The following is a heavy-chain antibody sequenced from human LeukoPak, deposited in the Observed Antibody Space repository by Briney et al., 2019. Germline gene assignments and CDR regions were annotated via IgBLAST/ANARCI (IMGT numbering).Heavy chain of an antibody. V-gene: IGHV3-21*01. Sequence: GGSLRLSCAASGFTFSSYSMNWVRQAPGKGLEWVSSISSSSSYIYYADSVKGRFTISRDNAKNSLYLQMNSLRAEGTAVYYCARGSSVQSALRYSSGWPLDYWGQGTLVTVSS. J-gene: IGHJ4*02. D-gene: IGHD6-19*01. CDR2: ISSSSSYI. CDR1: GFTFSSYS. CDR3: ARGSSVQSALRYSSGWPLDY.